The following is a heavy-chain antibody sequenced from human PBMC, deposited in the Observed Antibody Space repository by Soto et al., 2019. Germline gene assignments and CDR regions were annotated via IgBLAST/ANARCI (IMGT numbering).Heavy chain of an antibody. J-gene: IGHJ4*02. Sequence: PGGSLRLSCAASGFRFSTHDMVWVRQAPGKGLEAFASISGGGDRDYYADSVKGRFTVSRDNSKNSLYLQMNSLRAEDTAVYYCASLSGYISSFDYWGQGTLVTVSS. D-gene: IGHD3-3*01. V-gene: IGHV3-23*01. CDR2: ISGGGDRD. CDR1: GFRFSTHD. CDR3: ASLSGYISSFDY.